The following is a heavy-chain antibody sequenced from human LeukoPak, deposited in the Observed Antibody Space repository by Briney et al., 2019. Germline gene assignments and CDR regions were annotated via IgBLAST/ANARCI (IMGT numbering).Heavy chain of an antibody. J-gene: IGHJ4*02. CDR3: ARDRPGGSSLDY. CDR1: GGSISSYY. Sequence: SETLSLTCTVSGGSISSYYWSWIRQPAGKGLEWIGRIYSSGSTNYNPSLKSRVTMSLDTSKNQFSLKLRSVTAADTAVYYCARDRPGGSSLDYWGQGTLVTVSS. D-gene: IGHD6-13*01. CDR2: IYSSGST. V-gene: IGHV4-4*07.